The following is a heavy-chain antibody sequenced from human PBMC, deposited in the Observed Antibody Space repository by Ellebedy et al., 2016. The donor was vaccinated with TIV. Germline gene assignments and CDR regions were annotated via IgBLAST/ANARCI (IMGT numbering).Heavy chain of an antibody. D-gene: IGHD3-22*01. CDR1: GGTLSNYA. CDR2: IIPVLGPA. CDR3: AKLGEDDSSGDYLNAMDV. Sequence: AASVKVSCKASGGTLSNYAISWVRQAPGQGLEWMGGIIPVLGPANYARNVQGRVAIKADESTSTSYMELSSLRSEDTAVYYCAKLGEDDSSGDYLNAMDVWGQGTTVTVSS. J-gene: IGHJ6*02. V-gene: IGHV1-69*13.